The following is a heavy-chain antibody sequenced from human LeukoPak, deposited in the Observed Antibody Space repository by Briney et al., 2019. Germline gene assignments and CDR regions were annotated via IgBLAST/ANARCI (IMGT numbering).Heavy chain of an antibody. CDR3: ASSQLGSSGYDFDY. J-gene: IGHJ4*02. CDR1: GGSFSGYY. CDR2: INHSAIT. D-gene: IGHD3-22*01. Sequence: PSEXLSLTCAVYGGSFSGYYWSWLRQPPGKGLEWIGEINHSAITNYTPSLKSRVTISVDASKNQFSLKLSSVTAADTAVYYCASSQLGSSGYDFDYWGQGTLVTVSS. V-gene: IGHV4-34*01.